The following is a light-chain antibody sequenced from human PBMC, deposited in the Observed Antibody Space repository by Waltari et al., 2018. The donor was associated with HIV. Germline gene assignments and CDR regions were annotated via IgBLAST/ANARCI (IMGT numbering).Light chain of an antibody. CDR3: QSYDSTLRVV. V-gene: IGLV1-40*01. J-gene: IGLJ2*01. Sequence: QPVLTQPPSVSGAPGQRVPISCTRRSSNIGATYDEHWYQQLPGTAPKLLIHANNTRPSGVPDRFSGSKSGTSASLAITGLQAEDEADYYCQSYDSTLRVVFGGGTKLTVL. CDR2: ANN. CDR1: SSNIGATYD.